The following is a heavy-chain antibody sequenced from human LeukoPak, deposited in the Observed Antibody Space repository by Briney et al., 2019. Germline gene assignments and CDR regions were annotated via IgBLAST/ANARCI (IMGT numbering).Heavy chain of an antibody. CDR1: GYTFTSYA. CDR3: ARKRGYCSSSSCSRDAFDI. CDR2: INAGNGNT. V-gene: IGHV1-3*01. Sequence: ASVKVSCKASGYTFTSYAMHWVRQAPGQRLEWMGWINAGNGNTKYSQKFQGRVTITRDTSARTVYMDLTSLRSEDTAVYYCARKRGYCSSSSCSRDAFDIWGQGTMVTVSS. J-gene: IGHJ3*02. D-gene: IGHD2-2*01.